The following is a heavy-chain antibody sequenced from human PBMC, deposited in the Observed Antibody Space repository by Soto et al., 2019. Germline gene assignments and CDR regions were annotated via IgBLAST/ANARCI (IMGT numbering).Heavy chain of an antibody. CDR3: ARGRQYSGYDYDAFDI. D-gene: IGHD5-12*01. Sequence: SVKVSCKASGGTFSSYAISWVRQAPGQGLEWMGGIIPIFGTANYAQKFQGRVTITADESTSTAYMELSSLRSEDTAVYYCARGRQYSGYDYDAFDIWGQGTMVTVSS. V-gene: IGHV1-69*13. CDR1: GGTFSSYA. CDR2: IIPIFGTA. J-gene: IGHJ3*02.